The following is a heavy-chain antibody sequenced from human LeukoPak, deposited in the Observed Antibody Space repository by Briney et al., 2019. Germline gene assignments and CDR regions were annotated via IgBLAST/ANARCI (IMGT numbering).Heavy chain of an antibody. CDR1: GFTFSSYS. Sequence: GGSLRLSCAASGFTFSSYSMNWVRQAPGKGLEWVSYISSSSSTIYYADSVKGRFTISRDNAKNSLYLQMNSLRAEDTAVYYCARDSQEVWGDYYDRSGPTSEAIDSCGQGTMVTVSS. CDR2: ISSSSSTI. D-gene: IGHD3-22*01. V-gene: IGHV3-48*04. J-gene: IGHJ3*02. CDR3: ARDSQEVWGDYYDRSGPTSEAIDS.